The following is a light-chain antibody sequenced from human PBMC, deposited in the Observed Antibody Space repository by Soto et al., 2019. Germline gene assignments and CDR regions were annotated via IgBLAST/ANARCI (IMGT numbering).Light chain of an antibody. Sequence: EIVLTQSPTTLSLSPGRRATLSCRASQSVSRHLAWYQQKPGQAPRLLXYDASNRATGIPARFSGSGSGTDFTLTISSLEPEDFAVYYCQQRNNWPPVTFGGGTKVDIK. J-gene: IGKJ4*01. CDR2: DAS. CDR3: QQRNNWPPVT. CDR1: QSVSRH. V-gene: IGKV3-11*01.